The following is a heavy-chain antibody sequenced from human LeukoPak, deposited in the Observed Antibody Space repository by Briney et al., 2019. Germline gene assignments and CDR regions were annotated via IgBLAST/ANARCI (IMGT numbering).Heavy chain of an antibody. V-gene: IGHV1-2*02. J-gene: IGHJ4*02. CDR2: INPNSGGT. CDR3: ARDPTNYYGSGSYADY. CDR1: GYTFTGYY. Sequence: GASVKVSCKASGYTFTGYYMHWVRQAPGQGPEWMGWINPNSGGTNYAQKFQGRVTMTRNTSISTAYMELSRLRSDDTAVYYCARDPTNYYGSGSYADYWGQGTLVTVSS. D-gene: IGHD3-10*01.